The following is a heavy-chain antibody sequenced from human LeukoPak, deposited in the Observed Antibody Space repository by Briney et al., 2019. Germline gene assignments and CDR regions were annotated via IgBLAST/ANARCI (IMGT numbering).Heavy chain of an antibody. D-gene: IGHD3-22*01. CDR1: GFTFSSYG. Sequence: GGSLRLSCAASGFTFSSYGMHWVRQAPGKGLEWVAVISYDGSNKYYADSVKGRFTISRDNSKNTLYLQMNSLRAEDTAVYYCAKATYYYDSGNIQHWGQGTLVTVSS. CDR3: AKATYYYDSGNIQH. J-gene: IGHJ1*01. CDR2: ISYDGSNK. V-gene: IGHV3-30*18.